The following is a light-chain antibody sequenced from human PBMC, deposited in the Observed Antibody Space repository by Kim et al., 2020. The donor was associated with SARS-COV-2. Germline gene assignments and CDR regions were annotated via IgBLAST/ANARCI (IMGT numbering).Light chain of an antibody. CDR3: QAWDSSTVV. J-gene: IGLJ2*01. V-gene: IGLV3-1*01. CDR1: KLGDKY. CDR2: QDS. Sequence: VSPGQTASITCYGDKLGDKYACWYQQKPGQSPVLVIYQDSKRPSGIPERFSGSNSGNTATLTISGTQAMDEADYYCQAWDSSTVVFGGGTQLTVL.